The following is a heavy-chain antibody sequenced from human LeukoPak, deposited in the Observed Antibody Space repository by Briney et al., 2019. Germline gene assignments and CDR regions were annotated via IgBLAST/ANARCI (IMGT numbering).Heavy chain of an antibody. CDR3: ARGGSRGELYYYYMDV. CDR2: IYTSGST. D-gene: IGHD1-26*01. CDR1: GGSISSYY. J-gene: IGHJ6*03. V-gene: IGHV4-4*09. Sequence: SETLSLTRTVSGGSISSYYWSWIRQPPGKGLEWIGYIYTSGSTNYNPSLKSRVTISVDTSKNQFSLKLSSVTAADTAVYYCARGGSRGELYYYYMDVWGKGTTVTVSS.